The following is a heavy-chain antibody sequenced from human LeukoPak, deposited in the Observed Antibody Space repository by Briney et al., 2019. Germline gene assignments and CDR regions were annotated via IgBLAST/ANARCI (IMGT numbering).Heavy chain of an antibody. D-gene: IGHD6-19*01. CDR1: GGTFSSYA. Sequence: SVKVSCKASGGTFSSYAISWVRRAPGQGLEWMGGIIPIFGTANYAQKFQGRVTITTDESTSTAYMELSRLRSEDTAVYYCAREARSGWPTGDYWGQGTLVTVSS. CDR3: AREARSGWPTGDY. V-gene: IGHV1-69*05. CDR2: IIPIFGTA. J-gene: IGHJ4*02.